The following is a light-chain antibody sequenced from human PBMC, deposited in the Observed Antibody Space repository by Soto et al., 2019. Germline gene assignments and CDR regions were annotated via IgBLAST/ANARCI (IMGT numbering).Light chain of an antibody. CDR1: QSISSW. CDR3: QQYDLYPWT. Sequence: DIQMTQSPSTLSASVGDRVTITCRASQSISSWLAWYQQRPGKAPKLLIYTASSLESGVPSRFSGSGSGKGFTLTISSLQPDEFATYYCQQYDLYPWTFGQGTKVEI. V-gene: IGKV1-5*03. CDR2: TAS. J-gene: IGKJ1*01.